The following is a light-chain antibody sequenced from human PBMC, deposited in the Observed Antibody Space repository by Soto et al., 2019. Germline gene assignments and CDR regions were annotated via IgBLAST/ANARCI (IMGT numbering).Light chain of an antibody. CDR2: GAS. Sequence: DIVLTQSPATLSVSPGESATLSCRASQTITNNLAWYQQKPGQAPRLLIYGASTRATGFPARFSGSGSGTEFTLTISSLQSEDFAVYYCQQYNNWPPTWTFGQGTKVDIK. J-gene: IGKJ1*01. CDR3: QQYNNWPPTWT. CDR1: QTITNN. V-gene: IGKV3-15*01.